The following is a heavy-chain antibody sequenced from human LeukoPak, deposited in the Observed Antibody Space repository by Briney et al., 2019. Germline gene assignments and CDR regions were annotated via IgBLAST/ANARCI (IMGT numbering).Heavy chain of an antibody. J-gene: IGHJ4*02. D-gene: IGHD2-2*01. Sequence: GGSLRLSCAASGFTFSSYSMNWVRQAPGKGLEWVSSISSSSSYIYYADSVKVRFTISRDNAKNSLYLQMNSLRAEDTAVYYCARDRAKYQLLSAGYFDYWGQGTLVTVSS. CDR3: ARDRAKYQLLSAGYFDY. CDR1: GFTFSSYS. CDR2: ISSSSSYI. V-gene: IGHV3-21*01.